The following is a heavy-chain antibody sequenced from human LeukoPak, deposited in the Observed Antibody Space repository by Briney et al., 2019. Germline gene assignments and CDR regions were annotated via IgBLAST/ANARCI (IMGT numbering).Heavy chain of an antibody. D-gene: IGHD6-19*01. J-gene: IGHJ4*02. Sequence: SETLSLTCTVSGGSISSGDYYWSWIRQPPGKGLEWIGYIYYSGGTYYNPSLKSRVTISVDTSKNQFSLKLSSVTAADTAVYYCARSEFRKEGIAVPWGQGTLVTVSS. CDR3: ARSEFRKEGIAVP. CDR2: IYYSGGT. V-gene: IGHV4-30-4*01. CDR1: GGSISSGDYY.